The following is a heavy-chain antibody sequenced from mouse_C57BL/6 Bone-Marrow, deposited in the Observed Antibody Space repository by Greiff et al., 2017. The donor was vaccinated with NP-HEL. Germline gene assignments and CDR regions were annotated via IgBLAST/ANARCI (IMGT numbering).Heavy chain of an antibody. D-gene: IGHD1-1*01. J-gene: IGHJ2*01. CDR1: GFTFSSYG. CDR3: ARRDYYGSSLDY. Sequence: EVQGVESGGDLVKPGGSLKLSCAASGFTFSSYGMSWVRQTPDTRLEWVATISSGGSYTYYPGSVKGRFTISRDKAKNTLYLQRSSLKSEDTAMYYCARRDYYGSSLDYWGQGTTLTVSS. CDR2: ISSGGSYT. V-gene: IGHV5-6*01.